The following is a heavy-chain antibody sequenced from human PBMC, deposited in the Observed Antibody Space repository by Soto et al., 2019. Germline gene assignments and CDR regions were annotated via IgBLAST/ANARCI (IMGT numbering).Heavy chain of an antibody. CDR2: IYPGDSDT. Sequence: GESLKISCKGSGYSFTNSWIGWVRQMLGKGLEWMGIIYPGDSDTRYSPSFQGHVTISADKSITTAYLQWSSLKASDTAMYYCARFTISGVVAYAMDVWGQGTTVTVSS. J-gene: IGHJ6*02. V-gene: IGHV5-51*01. D-gene: IGHD3-3*01. CDR1: GYSFTNSW. CDR3: ARFTISGVVAYAMDV.